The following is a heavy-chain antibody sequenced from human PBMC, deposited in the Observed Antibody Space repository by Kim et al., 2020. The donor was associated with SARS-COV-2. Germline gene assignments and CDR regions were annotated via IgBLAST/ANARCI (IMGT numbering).Heavy chain of an antibody. D-gene: IGHD6-19*01. CDR2: ISGSSGSV. CDR3: AKDGGGPYTTGWYHFD. Sequence: GGSLRLSCAASGFTFSTYAMSWVRQAPGKGLEWVSSISGSSGSVYYAESVKGRFTISRDSSKTTLYLQMNTLRAEDTAVYYCAKDGGGPYTTGWYHFD. CDR1: GFTFSTYA. J-gene: IGHJ4*01. V-gene: IGHV3-23*01.